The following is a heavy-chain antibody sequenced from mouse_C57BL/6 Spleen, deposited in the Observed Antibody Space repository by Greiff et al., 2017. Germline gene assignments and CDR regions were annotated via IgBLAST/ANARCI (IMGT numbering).Heavy chain of an antibody. CDR3: ARRLRRGGAMDY. Sequence: QVQLQPGAELVKPGASVKLSCKASGYTFTSYWMQWVKQRPGQGLEWIGEIDPSDSYTNYNQKFKGKATLTVDTSSSTAYMQLSSLTSEDSAVYYCARRLRRGGAMDYGGQGTSVTVSS. V-gene: IGHV1-50*01. CDR1: GYTFTSYW. J-gene: IGHJ4*01. CDR2: IDPSDSYT. D-gene: IGHD2-4*01.